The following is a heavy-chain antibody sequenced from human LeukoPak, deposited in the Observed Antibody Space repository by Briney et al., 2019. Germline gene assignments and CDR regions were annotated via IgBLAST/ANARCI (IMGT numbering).Heavy chain of an antibody. CDR1: GGTFSSYA. Sequence: SVKVSCKASGGTFSSYAISWVRQAPGQGLEWMGGIIPIFGTANYAQKFQGRVTITADESTSTAYMELSSLRSEDTAVYYCARSISSGWSNFDPWGQGTLVTVSS. CDR2: IIPIFGTA. J-gene: IGHJ5*02. CDR3: ARSISSGWSNFDP. V-gene: IGHV1-69*13. D-gene: IGHD6-19*01.